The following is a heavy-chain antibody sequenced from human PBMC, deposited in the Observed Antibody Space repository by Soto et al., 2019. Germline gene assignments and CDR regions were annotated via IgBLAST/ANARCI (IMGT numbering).Heavy chain of an antibody. V-gene: IGHV3-30-3*01. J-gene: IGHJ4*02. CDR1: GFTFSSYA. CDR3: ARDLNYDILTGYYFGFDY. D-gene: IGHD3-9*01. CDR2: ISYDGSNK. Sequence: GGSLRLSCAASGFTFSSYAMHWDRQAPGKGLEWVAVISYDGSNKYYADSVKGRFTISRDNSKNTLYLQMNSLRAEDTAVYYCARDLNYDILTGYYFGFDYWGQGTLVTVSS.